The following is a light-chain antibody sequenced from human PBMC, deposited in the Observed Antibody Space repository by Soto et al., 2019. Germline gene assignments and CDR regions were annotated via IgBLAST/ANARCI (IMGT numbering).Light chain of an antibody. CDR1: QSVSSNY. CDR3: QQYGNSPQT. Sequence: IVLKPSPGTLSLSPGERATLSCRASQSVSSNYITWYQQKPGQAPRRLIFGASSRATGIPNRFSGSGSGTDFTLTISRLEPEDFAVYYCQQYGNSPQTFGHGTKVDIK. CDR2: GAS. J-gene: IGKJ1*01. V-gene: IGKV3-20*01.